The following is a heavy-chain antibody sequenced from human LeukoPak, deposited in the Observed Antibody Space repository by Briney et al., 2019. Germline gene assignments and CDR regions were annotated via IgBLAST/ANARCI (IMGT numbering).Heavy chain of an antibody. CDR3: ARQRAPGLIDF. V-gene: IGHV5-51*01. D-gene: IGHD1-14*01. CDR1: GYTFSSYW. Sequence: GESLKISCEGSGYTFSSYWIAWVRQMPGEGLEWMGIINPIDSDTRYNPSFQGRVIFSVEKSTSTVYLQWSSLETSDTAMYYCARQRAPGLIDFWGQGTLVTVSS. J-gene: IGHJ4*02. CDR2: INPIDSDT.